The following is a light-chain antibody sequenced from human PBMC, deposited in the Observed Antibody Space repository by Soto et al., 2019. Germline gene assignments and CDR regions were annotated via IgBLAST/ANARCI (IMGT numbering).Light chain of an antibody. V-gene: IGKV1-39*01. J-gene: IGKJ2*01. CDR2: AAS. CDR1: QTISTY. CDR3: QQSHGIPYT. Sequence: DIQMTQSPSSLSASVGDRVTITCRASQTISTYLNWHQQNPGKAPKLLIYAASTLQSGVPSRFSGSGSGTDFTLTISSLQPEDFATYYCQQSHGIPYTFGQGTKLEIK.